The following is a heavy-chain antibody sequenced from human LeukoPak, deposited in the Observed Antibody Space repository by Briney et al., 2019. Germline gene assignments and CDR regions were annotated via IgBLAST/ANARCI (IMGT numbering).Heavy chain of an antibody. D-gene: IGHD3-22*01. J-gene: IGHJ4*02. V-gene: IGHV4-59*01. CDR3: ATFDSIGHSFEY. CDR1: GGSISSYY. Sequence: PSGTLSLTCTISGGSISSYYWSWIRQPPGKGLEWIGYVYYSGITNYNPSLKSRVTMSVDTSSNHFSLKLTSVTAADTAVYYCATFDSIGHSFEYWGQGTLVTVSS. CDR2: VYYSGIT.